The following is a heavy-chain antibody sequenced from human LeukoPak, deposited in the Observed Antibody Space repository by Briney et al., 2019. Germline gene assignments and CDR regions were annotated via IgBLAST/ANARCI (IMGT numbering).Heavy chain of an antibody. J-gene: IGHJ1*01. D-gene: IGHD3-22*01. CDR1: GYTFTSYG. V-gene: IGHV1-18*01. CDR3: ARAATSYDSTKDFQH. Sequence: ASVKVSCKASGYTFTSYGISWVRQAPGQGLEWIGWISAYNSNTNYAQKLQGRVTMTTDTSTSTAYMELRSLRSDATAVYYCARAATSYDSTKDFQHWGQSTLVTVSS. CDR2: ISAYNSNT.